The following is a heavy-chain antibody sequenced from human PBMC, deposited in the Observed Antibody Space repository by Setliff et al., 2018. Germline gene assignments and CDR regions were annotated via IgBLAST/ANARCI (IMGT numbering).Heavy chain of an antibody. J-gene: IGHJ5*02. D-gene: IGHD6-19*01. CDR1: GFTFTGYS. V-gene: IGHV1-2*02. CDR2: TNLVDGET. Sequence: VASVKVSCKASGFTFTGYSIHWVRQAPGQGLEWVGWTNLVDGETRYARKFQGRVTMTRDTSITTAYMEISSLTSDDTAVYYCARDLFSSSWYDHWGQGTQVTVSS. CDR3: ARDLFSSSWYDH.